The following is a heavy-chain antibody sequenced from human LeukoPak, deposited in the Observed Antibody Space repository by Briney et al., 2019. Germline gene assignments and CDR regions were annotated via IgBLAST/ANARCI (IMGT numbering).Heavy chain of an antibody. CDR2: IYYSGST. V-gene: IGHV4-59*01. D-gene: IGHD3-3*01. Sequence: SETLSLTCTVSGGSISSYYWSWIRQPPGKGLEWIGYIYYSGSTNYNPSLKSRVTISVDTSKNQFSLKLSSVTAADTAVYYCARGQRTTIFGVVIRYNWFDPWGQGTLVTVSS. CDR1: GGSISSYY. CDR3: ARGQRTTIFGVVIRYNWFDP. J-gene: IGHJ5*02.